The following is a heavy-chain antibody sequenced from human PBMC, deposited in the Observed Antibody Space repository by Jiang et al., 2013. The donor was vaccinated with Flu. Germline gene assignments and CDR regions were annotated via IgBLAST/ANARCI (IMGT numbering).Heavy chain of an antibody. V-gene: IGHV6-1*01. Sequence: QTLSLTCAISGDSVSSNSAAWTWIRQSPSRGLEWLGRTYYRSQWYADYALSVKSRITINTDTSKNHFSLHLNSVTPDDTAVYYCARAVADSGSFDIWGQGTLVTVSS. CDR2: TYYRSQWYA. D-gene: IGHD6-19*01. CDR3: ARAVADSGSFDI. CDR1: GDSVSSNSAA. J-gene: IGHJ3*02.